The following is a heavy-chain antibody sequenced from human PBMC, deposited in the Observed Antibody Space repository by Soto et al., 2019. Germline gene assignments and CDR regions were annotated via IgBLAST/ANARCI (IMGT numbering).Heavy chain of an antibody. CDR2: ISYDGSIT. V-gene: IGHV3-30*04. J-gene: IGHJ5*02. CDR1: GFTFSSYA. D-gene: IGHD3-10*01. CDR3: ARDVTMVRGTHGWLDL. Sequence: QAQLVESGGGVVQPGRSLRVSCAASGFTFSSYAMHWVRQAPGKGLEWVAVISYDGSITYYADSVKGRFSISRDNSKNTLYLQMNSLRTEDTAVIYCARDVTMVRGTHGWLDLWGQGTLVTVSS.